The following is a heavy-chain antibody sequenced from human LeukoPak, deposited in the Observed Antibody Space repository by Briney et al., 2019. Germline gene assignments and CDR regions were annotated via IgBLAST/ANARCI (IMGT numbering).Heavy chain of an antibody. Sequence: SETLSLTCAVYGGSFSGYYWSWIRQPPGKGLEWIGEINHSGSTNYNPSLKSRVTISVDTSKNQFSLKLSSVTAADTAVYYCARLTLTGSLNWGQGTLVTVSS. CDR2: INHSGST. J-gene: IGHJ4*02. CDR3: ARLTLTGSLN. V-gene: IGHV4-34*01. D-gene: IGHD7-27*01. CDR1: GGSFSGYY.